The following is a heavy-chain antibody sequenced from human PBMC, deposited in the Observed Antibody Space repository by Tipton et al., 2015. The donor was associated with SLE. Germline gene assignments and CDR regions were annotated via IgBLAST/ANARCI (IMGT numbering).Heavy chain of an antibody. V-gene: IGHV4-34*01. J-gene: IGHJ4*02. CDR3: ARGRLIAAADPVDYFDY. CDR1: GGSFSGYY. Sequence: TLSLTCAVYGGSFSGYYWSWIRQPPGKGLEWIGEINHSGSTNYNPSLKSRVTISVDTSKNQFSLKLSSVTAADTAVYYCARGRLIAAADPVDYFDYWGQGTLVTVSS. D-gene: IGHD6-13*01. CDR2: INHSGST.